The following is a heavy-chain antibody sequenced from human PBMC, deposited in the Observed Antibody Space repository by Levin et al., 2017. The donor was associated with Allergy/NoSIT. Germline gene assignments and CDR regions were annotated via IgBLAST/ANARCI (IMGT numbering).Heavy chain of an antibody. CDR1: GGSFSSTSYY. CDR2: IYYSGST. J-gene: IGHJ4*02. D-gene: IGHD6-13*01. Sequence: GSLRLSCTVSGGSFSSTSYYWGWIRQPPGKGLEWIGNIYYSGSTYYNPSLKSRVTISVDTSKNQFSLKLSSVTAADTAVYYCAREDLAAAGSFDYWGQGTLVTVSS. V-gene: IGHV4-39*07. CDR3: AREDLAAAGSFDY.